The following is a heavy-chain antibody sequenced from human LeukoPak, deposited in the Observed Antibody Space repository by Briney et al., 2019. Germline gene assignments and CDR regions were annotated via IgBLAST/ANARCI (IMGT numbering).Heavy chain of an antibody. CDR1: GYTFTRYY. Sequence: ASVKVSCKASGYTFTRYYIHWVRQAPGQGPEWMGIISPSGGSTSNAQKFQGRVTMTGDTSTSTVYMELSSLRSEDTAVYYCARLGSGEDDGGWVDYWGQGTLVTVPS. V-gene: IGHV1-46*01. CDR2: ISPSGGST. D-gene: IGHD3-10*01. J-gene: IGHJ4*02. CDR3: ARLGSGEDDGGWVDY.